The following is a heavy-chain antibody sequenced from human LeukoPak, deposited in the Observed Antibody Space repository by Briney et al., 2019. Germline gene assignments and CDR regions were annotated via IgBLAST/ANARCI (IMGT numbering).Heavy chain of an antibody. CDR1: AYTFTAYD. CDR3: ARLSQTPAYYYTSGYYHLAY. CDR2: MNQNSGNT. Sequence: GASVKVSCKASAYTFTAYDINWVRQAPGQGLEWMGWMNQNSGNTGFAQKFQGRVTMTRDTSTNTAYMELNNLRSEDTAVYYCARLSQTPAYYYTSGYYHLAYWGQGTLVTVSS. J-gene: IGHJ4*02. D-gene: IGHD3-22*01. V-gene: IGHV1-8*01.